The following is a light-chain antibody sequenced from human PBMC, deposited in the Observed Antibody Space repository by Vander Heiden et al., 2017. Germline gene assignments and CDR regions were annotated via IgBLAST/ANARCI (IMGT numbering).Light chain of an antibody. V-gene: IGKV1-5*03. CDR3: QQDNVYPWT. CDR1: QSISKW. CDR2: KAS. J-gene: IGKJ1*01. Sequence: DIQMTQSLSTLSASVGDRVTITCRASQSISKWLDWYQLKPGKAPKLLIYKASSLQRGVPSRFSGSGSGTEFTLTVNSLQPDDFATYYCQQDNVYPWTFGQGTKVEIK.